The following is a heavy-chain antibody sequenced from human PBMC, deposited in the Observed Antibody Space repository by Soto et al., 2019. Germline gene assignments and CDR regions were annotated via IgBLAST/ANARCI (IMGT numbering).Heavy chain of an antibody. CDR2: ISGSGGST. Sequence: GGSLRLSCAASGFTFSSYAMSWVRQAPGKGLEWVSAISGSGGSTYYADSVKGRFTISRDNSKNTLYLQMNSLRAEGTAVYYCAKREGPDTHLDYWGQGTLVTVSS. CDR1: GFTFSSYA. J-gene: IGHJ4*02. CDR3: AKREGPDTHLDY. V-gene: IGHV3-23*01.